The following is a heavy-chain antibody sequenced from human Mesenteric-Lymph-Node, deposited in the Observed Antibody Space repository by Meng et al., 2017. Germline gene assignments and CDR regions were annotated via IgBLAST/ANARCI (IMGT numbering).Heavy chain of an antibody. CDR2: TSGSGART. D-gene: IGHD3-10*01. CDR1: GFTFSSYW. Sequence: GESLKISCAASGFTFSSYWMSWVRQAPGKGLEWVSVTSGSGARTYYTDSVKGRFTISGDNSKDTLYLQMNSLRAEDTAVYYCAKDGELVSVSENWFDPWGQGTLVTVSS. J-gene: IGHJ5*02. CDR3: AKDGELVSVSENWFDP. V-gene: IGHV3-23*01.